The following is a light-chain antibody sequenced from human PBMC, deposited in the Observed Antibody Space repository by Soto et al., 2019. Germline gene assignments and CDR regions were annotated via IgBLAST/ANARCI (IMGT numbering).Light chain of an antibody. J-gene: IGLJ1*01. CDR2: EVN. CDR3: SSYAGSNNYV. Sequence: QSVLAQPPSASGSPGRSVTISCTGTSSDVGGYNYVSWYQQHPGKAPKLMICEVNKRPSGVPDRFSGSTSGNTASLTVSGLQAEDEADYYCSSYAGSNNYVFGTGTKVTVL. V-gene: IGLV2-8*01. CDR1: SSDVGGYNY.